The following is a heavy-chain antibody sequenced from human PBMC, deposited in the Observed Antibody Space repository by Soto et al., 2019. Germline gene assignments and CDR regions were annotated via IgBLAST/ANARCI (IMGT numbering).Heavy chain of an antibody. CDR3: ASLMYYYDSSGFPRMDI. Sequence: ASVKVSCKASGYTFTSYGISWVRHAPGQGLEWMGWISAYNGNTNYAQKLQGRVTMTTDTSTSTAYMELRGLRSDDTAVYYCASLMYYYDSSGFPRMDIWGQGTMVTVSS. D-gene: IGHD3-22*01. V-gene: IGHV1-18*01. J-gene: IGHJ3*02. CDR1: GYTFTSYG. CDR2: ISAYNGNT.